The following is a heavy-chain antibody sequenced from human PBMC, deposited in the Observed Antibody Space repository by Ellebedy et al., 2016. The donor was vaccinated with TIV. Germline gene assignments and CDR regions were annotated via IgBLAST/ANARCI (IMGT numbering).Heavy chain of an antibody. CDR3: TREAGDESTRYYFAY. CDR2: IIPLLGIP. D-gene: IGHD2/OR15-2a*01. Sequence: SVKVSXXASGGPFSSFSITWVRQVPGQGPEWMGRIIPLLGIPNYAQRFQDRVTITADKSTSTAYVELSSLRSEDTAVYYCTREAGDESTRYYFAYWGQGTLVTVSS. V-gene: IGHV1-69*04. CDR1: GGPFSSFS. J-gene: IGHJ4*02.